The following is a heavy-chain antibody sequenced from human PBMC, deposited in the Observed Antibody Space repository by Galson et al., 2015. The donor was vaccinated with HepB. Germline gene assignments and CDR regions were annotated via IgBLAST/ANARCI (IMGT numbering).Heavy chain of an antibody. CDR2: IDPSDSYT. CDR3: ARPEQQLALWWYFDL. D-gene: IGHD6-13*01. CDR1: GYSFTSYW. V-gene: IGHV5-10-1*01. J-gene: IGHJ2*01. Sequence: QSGAEVKKPGESLRISCKGSGYSFTSYWISWVRQMPGKGLEWMGRIDPSDSYTNYSPSFQGHVTISADKSISTAYLQWSSLKASDTAMYYCARPEQQLALWWYFDLWGRGTLVTVSS.